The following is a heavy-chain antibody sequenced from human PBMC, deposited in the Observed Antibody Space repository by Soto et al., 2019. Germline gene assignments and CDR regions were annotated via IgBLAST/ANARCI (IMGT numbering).Heavy chain of an antibody. D-gene: IGHD2-8*01. CDR1: GYSFTDYH. J-gene: IGHJ6*02. CDR3: ARGDSTDCSNGVCSFFYNHDMDV. V-gene: IGHV1-2*04. Sequence: ASVKVSCKASGYSFTDYHIHWVRQAPGQGLEWLGRINPKSGGTSTAQKFQGWVTMTTDTSSSTASMELTRLTSDDTAIYYCARGDSTDCSNGVCSFFYNHDMDVWGQGTTVTVSS. CDR2: INPKSGGT.